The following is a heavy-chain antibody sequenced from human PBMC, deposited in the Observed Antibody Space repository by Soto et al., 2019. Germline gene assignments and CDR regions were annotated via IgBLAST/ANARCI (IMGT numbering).Heavy chain of an antibody. V-gene: IGHV4-34*01. CDR2: INHSGTT. CDR3: ATARFDSPSHIYYGLEV. J-gene: IGHJ6*02. CDR1: GGSFSGYS. D-gene: IGHD3-10*01. Sequence: PSETLSLTCAVYGGSFSGYSWTWLRQPPGKGLEWIGEINHSGTTDYNPALKSRVTMSADTSKNQFSLRMTSVTAADTAVYYCATARFDSPSHIYYGLEVWGQGTTVTVS.